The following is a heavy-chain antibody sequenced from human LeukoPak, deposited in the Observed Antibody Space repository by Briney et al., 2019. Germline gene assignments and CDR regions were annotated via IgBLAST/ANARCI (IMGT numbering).Heavy chain of an antibody. CDR2: INPNSGGT. D-gene: IGHD2-8*01. V-gene: IGHV1-2*06. J-gene: IGHJ4*02. CDR1: GGTFSSYA. Sequence: ASVKVSCKASGGTFSSYAISWVRQAPGQGLEWMGRINPNSGGTNYAQKFQGRVTMTRDTSISTAYMELSRLRSDDTAVYYCVRGYCTNGVCSNFDSWGQGTLVTVSS. CDR3: VRGYCTNGVCSNFDS.